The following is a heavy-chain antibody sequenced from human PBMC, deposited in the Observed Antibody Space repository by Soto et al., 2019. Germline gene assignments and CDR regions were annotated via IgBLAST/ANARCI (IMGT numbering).Heavy chain of an antibody. V-gene: IGHV4-4*02. CDR3: ARSFGWYAIDQ. D-gene: IGHD6-19*01. Sequence: QMQLQESGPGQVKPSENLSLTCAVSSASISSEQRWSWVRQPPGKGLEWIGEIHHSGSTNKNPSLKSRVTMSVDKSKNQFSLNLNSVTAADTAVYYCARSFGWYAIDQWGQGTLVTVSS. CDR1: SASISSEQR. CDR2: IHHSGST. J-gene: IGHJ4*02.